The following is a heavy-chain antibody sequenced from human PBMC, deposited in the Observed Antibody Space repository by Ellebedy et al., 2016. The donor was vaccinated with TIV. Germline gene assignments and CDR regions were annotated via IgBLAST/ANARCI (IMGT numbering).Heavy chain of an antibody. CDR3: AHSSGWYDAFDI. CDR2: IYSGGST. J-gene: IGHJ3*02. D-gene: IGHD6-19*01. CDR1: GFTVSSNY. V-gene: IGHV3-53*01. Sequence: GGSLRLXCAASGFTVSSNYMSWVRQAPGKGLEWVSVIYSGGSTYYADSVKGRFTISRDNSKNTLYLQMNSLRAEDTAVYYCAHSSGWYDAFDIWGQGTMVTVSS.